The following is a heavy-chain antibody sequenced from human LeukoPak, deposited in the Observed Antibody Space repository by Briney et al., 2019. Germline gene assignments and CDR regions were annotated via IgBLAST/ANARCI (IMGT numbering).Heavy chain of an antibody. Sequence: GGSLRLSCAASGFTFSSYEMNWVRQAPGKGLEWVSAISGSGGSTYYADSVKGRFTISRDNSKNTLYLQMNSLRAEDTAVYYCAKGYYDILTGYALDFDYWGQGTLVTVSS. J-gene: IGHJ4*02. CDR3: AKGYYDILTGYALDFDY. D-gene: IGHD3-9*01. CDR2: ISGSGGST. CDR1: GFTFSSYE. V-gene: IGHV3-23*01.